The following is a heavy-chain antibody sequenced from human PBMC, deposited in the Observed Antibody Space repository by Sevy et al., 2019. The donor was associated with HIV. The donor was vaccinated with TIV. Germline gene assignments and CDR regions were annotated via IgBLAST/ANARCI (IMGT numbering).Heavy chain of an antibody. Sequence: GGSLRLSCAASGFTFSSYSMNWVRQAPGKGLEGVSSISSSSSYIYYADSVKGRFTISRDNAKNSLYLQMNSLRAEDTAVYYCARHGVVATTWPFYFDYWGQGTLVTVSS. D-gene: IGHD5-12*01. CDR3: ARHGVVATTWPFYFDY. V-gene: IGHV3-21*01. J-gene: IGHJ4*02. CDR2: ISSSSSYI. CDR1: GFTFSSYS.